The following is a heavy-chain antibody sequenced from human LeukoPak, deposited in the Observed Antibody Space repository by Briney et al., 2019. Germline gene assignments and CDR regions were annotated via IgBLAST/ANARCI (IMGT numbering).Heavy chain of an antibody. Sequence: GASERLSCVASGFTFSKYAMTWVRQAPWKGLEWVSSISGSGTTYYAESVRGRFTVSRDNSKNTLYLQVNSLRAEDTAVYYCAKDPMVRRSTYDYGGPATVATVSS. CDR2: ISGSGTT. CDR1: GFTFSKYA. V-gene: IGHV3-23*01. J-gene: IGHJ4*02. CDR3: AKDPMVRRSTYDY. D-gene: IGHD3-10*01.